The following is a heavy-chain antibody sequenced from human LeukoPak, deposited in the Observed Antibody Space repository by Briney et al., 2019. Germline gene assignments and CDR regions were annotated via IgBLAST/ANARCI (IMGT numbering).Heavy chain of an antibody. Sequence: PGGSLRLSCAASGFTFSSYSMNWVRQAPGKGLEWIGYIYDSGITNYNLSLKSRVTISVDTSKNQFSLKLSSVTTADTGVYYCARGHDYYGSGRQSWFDPWGQGTLVTVSS. CDR2: IYDSGIT. CDR1: GFTFSSYS. J-gene: IGHJ5*02. V-gene: IGHV4-59*01. CDR3: ARGHDYYGSGRQSWFDP. D-gene: IGHD3-10*01.